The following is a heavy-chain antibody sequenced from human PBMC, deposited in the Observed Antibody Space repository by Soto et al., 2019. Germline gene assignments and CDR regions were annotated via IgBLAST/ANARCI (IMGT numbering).Heavy chain of an antibody. Sequence: QVQLVESGGGVVQPGRSLRLSCTASGLIFSTNGMHWVRQAPGKGLEWVAHISDGGGDTYYADSVRGRFNISRDNSKSTLYLQVKSLSVEDTAVYYCARDRYSSSPGHLEYWGQGTLVTVSS. CDR3: ARDRYSSSPGHLEY. D-gene: IGHD6-6*01. V-gene: IGHV3-30*03. CDR2: ISDGGGDT. CDR1: GLIFSTNG. J-gene: IGHJ4*02.